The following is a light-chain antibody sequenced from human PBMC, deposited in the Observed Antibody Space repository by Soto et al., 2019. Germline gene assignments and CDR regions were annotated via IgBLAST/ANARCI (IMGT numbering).Light chain of an antibody. V-gene: IGKV3-20*01. CDR2: GVS. CDR3: QVYGPSPPIT. J-gene: IGKJ5*01. CDR1: QSVGRD. Sequence: EIVLTQSPGTLSLSPGERATLSCRTSQSVGRDLAWYQQKPGQAPRLLIYGVSTRATGIPDRFTGSGSGTDFTLTISRLEPEDFAVFYCQVYGPSPPITFGQGTRLE.